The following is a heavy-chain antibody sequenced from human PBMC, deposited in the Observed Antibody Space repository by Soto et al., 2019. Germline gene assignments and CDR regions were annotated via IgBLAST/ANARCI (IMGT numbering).Heavy chain of an antibody. D-gene: IGHD2-2*01. Sequence: EVQLVESGGGLVQPGGSLRLSCAAFGFTFSSYWMHWVRQAPGKGLVWVSRINSDGSSTSYADSVKGRFTISRDNAMNTLYLQMNSLRAEDTAVYYCARRFRYCSSTSCYDDAFDIWGQGTMVTVSS. V-gene: IGHV3-74*01. J-gene: IGHJ3*02. CDR2: INSDGSST. CDR3: ARRFRYCSSTSCYDDAFDI. CDR1: GFTFSSYW.